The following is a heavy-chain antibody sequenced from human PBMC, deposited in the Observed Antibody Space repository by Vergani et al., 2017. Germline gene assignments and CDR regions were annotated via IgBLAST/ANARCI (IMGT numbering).Heavy chain of an antibody. Sequence: QVQLQQWGAGLLKPSETLSLTCAVYGGSFSGYYWSWIRQPSGKGLEWIGEINHSGSTNYNPSLKSRVTISVDKSKNHFSLKLSSVTAADTAVYYCARSLWFEEFSYGMDVWGQGTTVTVSS. D-gene: IGHD3-10*01. V-gene: IGHV4-34*01. CDR2: INHSGST. J-gene: IGHJ6*02. CDR1: GGSFSGYY. CDR3: ARSLWFEEFSYGMDV.